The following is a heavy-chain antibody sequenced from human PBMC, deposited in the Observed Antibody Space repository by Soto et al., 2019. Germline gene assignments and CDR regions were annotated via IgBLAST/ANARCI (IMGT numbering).Heavy chain of an antibody. J-gene: IGHJ4*02. D-gene: IGHD6-6*01. Sequence: ASVKVSCKASGGTFSSYAISWVRQAPGQGLEWMGGIIPIFGTANYAQKFQGRVTITADESTSTAYMELSSLRSEDTAVYYCAGIAARPHLGGYFDYWGQGTLVTVSS. V-gene: IGHV1-69*13. CDR2: IIPIFGTA. CDR3: AGIAARPHLGGYFDY. CDR1: GGTFSSYA.